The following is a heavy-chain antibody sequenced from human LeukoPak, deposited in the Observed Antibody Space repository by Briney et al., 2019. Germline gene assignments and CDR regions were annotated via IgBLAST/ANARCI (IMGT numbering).Heavy chain of an antibody. Sequence: GGSLRLSCAASGFTFSSYSMNWVRQAPGKGLEWVSYISSSSSTIYYAGSVKGRFTISRDNAKNSLYLQMNSLRAEDTAVYYCARKDTAMANVWGQGTLVTVSS. V-gene: IGHV3-48*04. D-gene: IGHD5-18*01. CDR3: ARKDTAMANV. CDR1: GFTFSSYS. CDR2: ISSSSSTI. J-gene: IGHJ4*02.